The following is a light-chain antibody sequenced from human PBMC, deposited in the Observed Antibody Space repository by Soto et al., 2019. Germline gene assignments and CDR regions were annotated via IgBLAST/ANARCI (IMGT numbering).Light chain of an antibody. CDR1: QGISGY. V-gene: IGKV1-9*01. CDR2: AAS. J-gene: IGKJ4*01. Sequence: DIQLTQSPSFLSASVGDRVTITCRASQGISGYLAWYQQKPGKAPKLLIYAASTLQSGVPSRFSGSGSGTEFTLTISSLQPEDFATYYCQHLNSYPLTFGGGTKVDIK. CDR3: QHLNSYPLT.